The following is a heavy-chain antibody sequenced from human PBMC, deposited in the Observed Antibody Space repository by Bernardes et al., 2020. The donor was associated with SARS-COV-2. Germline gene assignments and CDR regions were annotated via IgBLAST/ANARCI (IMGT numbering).Heavy chain of an antibody. CDR3: AGGYTSGWYEAGLDY. Sequence: ASVKVSRKASGYILGTSGIAWVRQAPGQGLEWMGWLTAYSGATTYAQTLQDRVTMTVDTSTNTAYMELRTLRSADTAMYYCAGGYTSGWYEAGLDYWGQGALVIVSS. CDR2: LTAYSGAT. D-gene: IGHD6-19*01. V-gene: IGHV1-18*01. CDR1: GYILGTSG. J-gene: IGHJ4*02.